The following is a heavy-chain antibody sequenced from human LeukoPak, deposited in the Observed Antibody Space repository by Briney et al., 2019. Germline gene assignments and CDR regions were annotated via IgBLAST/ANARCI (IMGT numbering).Heavy chain of an antibody. D-gene: IGHD4-23*01. CDR3: ARDWAMLTQYGMDV. Sequence: GGSLRLSCAASGFTFSDYYMSWIRQAPGKGLEWVSYISSSGRSIFYAHSVMGRFTISRDNAKNSLYLQMNSLRAEDPAVYFCARDWAMLTQYGMDVWGQGTTVTVSS. CDR1: GFTFSDYY. J-gene: IGHJ6*02. V-gene: IGHV3-11*01. CDR2: ISSSGRSI.